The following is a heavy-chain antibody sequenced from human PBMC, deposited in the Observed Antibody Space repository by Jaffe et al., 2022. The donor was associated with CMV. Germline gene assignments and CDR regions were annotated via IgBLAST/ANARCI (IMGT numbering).Heavy chain of an antibody. J-gene: IGHJ3*02. CDR3: ARDRGTYYYESGAYRSAISAFDI. CDR1: AFTFSSYW. CDR2: INSDGSST. V-gene: IGHV3-74*01. D-gene: IGHD3-22*01. Sequence: EVQLVESGGGLVQPGGSLRLSCSASAFTFSSYWMHWVRQAPGKGLVWVSRINSDGSSTSYADSVKGRFTSSRDNAKNTLYLQMNSLRAEDTAVYYCARDRGTYYYESGAYRSAISAFDIWGQGTMVTVSS.